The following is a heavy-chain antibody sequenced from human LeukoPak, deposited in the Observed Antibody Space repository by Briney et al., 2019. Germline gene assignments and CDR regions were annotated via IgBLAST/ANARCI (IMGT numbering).Heavy chain of an antibody. CDR3: AKVNDDGYLKNYLDY. CDR1: AFTFSNYG. V-gene: IGHV3-30*18. Sequence: QTGGSLRLSCAASAFTFSNYGMHWVRQAPGKGLEWVAVISYDGSNKYYADSVKGRFTISRDKSKNTLYLQMNSLRAEDTAMYYNAKVNDDGYLKNYLDYWGQGTLVTVSS. J-gene: IGHJ4*02. D-gene: IGHD3-16*01. CDR2: ISYDGSNK.